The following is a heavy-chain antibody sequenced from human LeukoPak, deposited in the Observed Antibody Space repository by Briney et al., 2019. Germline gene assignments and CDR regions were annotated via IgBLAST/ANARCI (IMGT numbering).Heavy chain of an antibody. J-gene: IGHJ4*02. Sequence: GVLRLSCAASGFTFSTSWMNWVRRAPGKGLEWVALIKEHGSEIYHADSVKGRFTISRDDAASSLYLQMHSLRAEDTAVYYCATDRGTYWGRGTLVTVSS. CDR1: GFTFSTSW. CDR2: IKEHGSEI. CDR3: ATDRGTY. V-gene: IGHV3-7*01. D-gene: IGHD3-10*01.